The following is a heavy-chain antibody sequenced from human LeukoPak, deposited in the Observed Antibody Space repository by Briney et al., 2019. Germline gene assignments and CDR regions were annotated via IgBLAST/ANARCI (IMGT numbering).Heavy chain of an antibody. J-gene: IGHJ4*02. V-gene: IGHV3-74*01. D-gene: IGHD5-12*01. CDR3: ARGLRGPDY. Sequence: PGGSLRPSCAASGFTFSNYWMHWVRQAPGKGLVWVSRINNDGRGTTYADSVKGRFTISRDNAKDTLYLQMNSLRVEDTAVYYCARGLRGPDYWGQGALVTVSS. CDR2: INNDGRGT. CDR1: GFTFSNYW.